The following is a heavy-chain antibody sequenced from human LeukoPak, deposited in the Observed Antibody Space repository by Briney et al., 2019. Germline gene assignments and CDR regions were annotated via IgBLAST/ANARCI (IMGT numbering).Heavy chain of an antibody. J-gene: IGHJ4*02. D-gene: IGHD3-10*01. CDR1: GFIFSDYN. V-gene: IGHV3-48*01. Sequence: GGTLRLSCAASGFIFSDYNMHWVRQVPGKGLESVSYISSSGNIIYYADSMQGRFTISRDNAQNSLYLQMNSLKVEDTAVYYCARDLFYGSGSPHLDCWGQGTLVTVSS. CDR3: ARDLFYGSGSPHLDC. CDR2: ISSSGNII.